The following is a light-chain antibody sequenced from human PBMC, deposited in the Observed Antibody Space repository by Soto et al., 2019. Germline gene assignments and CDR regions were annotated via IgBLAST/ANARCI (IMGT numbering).Light chain of an antibody. CDR3: SAYAGSNNFV. CDR2: EVS. J-gene: IGLJ1*01. V-gene: IGLV2-8*01. CDR1: SSDIGAYDY. Sequence: QYVLTQPASLSGSPGQSITISCTGTSSDIGAYDYVSWFQQHPGKAPKLIIYEVSQRPSGVPDRFSGSKSGNTASLTVSGLQTEDEADYYCSAYAGSNNFVFGSGTKVTVL.